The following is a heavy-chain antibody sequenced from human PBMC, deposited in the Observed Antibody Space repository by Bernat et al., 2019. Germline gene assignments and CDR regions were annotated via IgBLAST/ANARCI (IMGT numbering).Heavy chain of an antibody. CDR2: INPNSGGT. CDR3: ARGGGIAAADTEFDD. Sequence: QVQLVQSGAEVKKPGASVKVSCKASGYTFTGYYMHWVRQAPGQGLEWMGWINPNSGGTNYAQKFQGWVTMTRDTSISTAYMELSRLRSDDTAVYYCARGGGIAAADTEFDDWGQGTLVTVSS. D-gene: IGHD6-13*01. J-gene: IGHJ4*02. V-gene: IGHV1-2*04. CDR1: GYTFTGYY.